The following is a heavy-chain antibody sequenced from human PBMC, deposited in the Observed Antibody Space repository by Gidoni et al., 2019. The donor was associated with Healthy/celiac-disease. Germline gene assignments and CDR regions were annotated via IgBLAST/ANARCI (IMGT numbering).Heavy chain of an antibody. CDR2: ISWNSGSI. CDR1: GFTFAAYG. Sequence: EVQLVESGGGLVQPGRSLRLSCAASGFTFAAYGMHWVRQAPGKGLEWVSGISWNSGSIGYADSVKGRFTISRDNAKNSLYLQMNSLRAEDTALYYCAGYVWAFDIWGQGTMVTVSS. CDR3: AGYVWAFDI. D-gene: IGHD3-16*01. J-gene: IGHJ3*02. V-gene: IGHV3-9*01.